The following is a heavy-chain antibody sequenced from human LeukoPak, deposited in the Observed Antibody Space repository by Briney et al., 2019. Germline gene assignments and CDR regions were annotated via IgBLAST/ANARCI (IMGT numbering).Heavy chain of an antibody. CDR3: ARLSDPYYYDSSGRSAYFDY. CDR2: IYYSGST. Sequence: SETLSLTCTVSGGSISSSSYYWGWIRQPPGEGLEWIGSIYYSGSTYYNPSLKSRVTISVDTSKNQFSLKLSSVTAADTAVYYCARLSDPYYYDSSGRSAYFDYWGQGTLVTVSS. D-gene: IGHD3-22*01. V-gene: IGHV4-39*01. CDR1: GGSISSSSYY. J-gene: IGHJ4*02.